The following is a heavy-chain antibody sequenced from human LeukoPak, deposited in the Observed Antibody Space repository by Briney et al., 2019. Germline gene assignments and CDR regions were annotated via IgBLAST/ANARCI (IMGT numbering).Heavy chain of an antibody. Sequence: SVKVSCKASGFTFTSSAMQWVRQARGQRLEWIGWIVVGSGNTNYAQKFQERVTITRDMSTSTAYMELSSLRSEDTAVYYCAADRWFGELFHFDYWGQGTLVTVSS. CDR2: IVVGSGNT. V-gene: IGHV1-58*02. CDR1: GFTFTSSA. J-gene: IGHJ4*02. D-gene: IGHD3-10*01. CDR3: AADRWFGELFHFDY.